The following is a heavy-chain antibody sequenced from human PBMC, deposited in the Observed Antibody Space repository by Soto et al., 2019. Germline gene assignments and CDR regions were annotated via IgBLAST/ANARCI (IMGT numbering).Heavy chain of an antibody. V-gene: IGHV6-1*01. CDR1: GDSVSSTSVT. J-gene: IGHJ4*02. D-gene: IGHD3-10*01. CDR3: ARLIGNRWFPG. Sequence: QIQLQQSGPGLVKPSQTLSLTCALSGDSVSSTSVTWNWIRQSPSRGLEWLGRTYYRSKWYNDYAVSVTSRITIHPDTYKYQFSLQLNSVTPDDTAVYSCARLIGNRWFPGWGQGTLVIVSS. CDR2: TYYRSKWYN.